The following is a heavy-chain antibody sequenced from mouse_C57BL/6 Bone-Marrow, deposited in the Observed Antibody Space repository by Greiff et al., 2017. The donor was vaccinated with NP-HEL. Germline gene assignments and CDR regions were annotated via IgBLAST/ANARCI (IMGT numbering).Heavy chain of an antibody. CDR2: IDPSDSYT. CDR3: SSDFDYDSSSPY. D-gene: IGHD1-1*01. Sequence: QVQLQQPGAELVRPGTSVKLSCKASGYTFTSYWMHWVKQRPGQGLEWIGVIDPSDSYTNYNQKFKGKATLTVDTSSSTAYMQLSSLTSEDSAVYCYSSDFDYDSSSPYWGQGTLVTVSA. J-gene: IGHJ3*01. CDR1: GYTFTSYW. V-gene: IGHV1-59*01.